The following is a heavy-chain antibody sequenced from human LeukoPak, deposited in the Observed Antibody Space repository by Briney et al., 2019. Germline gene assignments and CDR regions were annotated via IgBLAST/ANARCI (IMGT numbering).Heavy chain of an antibody. CDR2: INHSGST. J-gene: IGHJ4*02. CDR1: GGSSSGYY. CDR3: ARKSDYGDYADYFDY. V-gene: IGHV4-34*01. D-gene: IGHD4-17*01. Sequence: SETLSLTCAVYGGSSSGYYWSWIRQPPGKGLEWIGEINHSGSTNYNPSLKSRVTISVDTSKNQFSLKLSSVTAADTAVYYCARKSDYGDYADYFDYWGQGTLVTVSS.